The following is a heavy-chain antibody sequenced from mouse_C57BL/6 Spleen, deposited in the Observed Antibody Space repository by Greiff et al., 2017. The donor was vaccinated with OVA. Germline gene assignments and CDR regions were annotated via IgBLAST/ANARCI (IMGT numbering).Heavy chain of an antibody. Sequence: EVQLQQSGAELVRPGASVKLSCTASGFNIKDDYMHWVKQRPEQGLEWIGWIDPENGDTEYASKFQGKATITADTSSNTAYLQLSSLTSEDTAVYYCTTGLYYYGSSYFDVWGTGTTVTVPS. V-gene: IGHV14-4*01. CDR1: GFNIKDDY. J-gene: IGHJ1*03. CDR3: TTGLYYYGSSYFDV. CDR2: IDPENGDT. D-gene: IGHD1-1*01.